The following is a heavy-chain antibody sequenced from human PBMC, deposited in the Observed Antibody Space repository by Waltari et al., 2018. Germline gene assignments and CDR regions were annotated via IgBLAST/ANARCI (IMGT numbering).Heavy chain of an antibody. Sequence: EVQLSESGGGLVQPGGSLRLSCAASGFTFSSYAMSWVRQAPGKGLEWVSVIYSGGSTYYADSVKGRFTISRDNSKNTLYLQMNSLRAEDTAVYYCAKFVGSTSPPDYWGQGTLVTVSS. V-gene: IGHV3-23*03. D-gene: IGHD2-2*01. J-gene: IGHJ4*02. CDR3: AKFVGSTSPPDY. CDR1: GFTFSSYA. CDR2: IYSGGST.